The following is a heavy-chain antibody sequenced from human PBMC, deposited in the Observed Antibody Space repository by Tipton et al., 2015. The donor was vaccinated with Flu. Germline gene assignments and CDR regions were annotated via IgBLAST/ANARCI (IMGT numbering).Heavy chain of an antibody. CDR2: ITPSGGTK. J-gene: IGHJ4*02. V-gene: IGHV3-48*04. Sequence: SLRLSCETSGFTFRNFGMHWVRQAPGKGLEWVSYITPSGGTKYYADSVKGRFTISRDNAKNSLYLHMKSLRAEDTAVYYCARGFIRLCDYWGQGTLVTVSS. CDR3: ARGFIRLCDY. D-gene: IGHD3-16*01. CDR1: GFTFRNFG.